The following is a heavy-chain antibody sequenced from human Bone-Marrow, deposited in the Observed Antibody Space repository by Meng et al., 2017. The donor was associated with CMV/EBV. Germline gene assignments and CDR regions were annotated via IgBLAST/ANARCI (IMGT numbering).Heavy chain of an antibody. J-gene: IGHJ6*02. CDR1: GFPFSNYA. D-gene: IGHD6-13*01. V-gene: IGHV3-30-3*01. Sequence: GGSLRLSCVASGFPFSNYAMHWVRQAPGKGLEWVSVISYSGSRKSYADSVKGRFTISRDNSKKTLYLHMNSLRAEDAALHHCARDLAPAGDDYYYGMDVWGQGTTVTVSS. CDR2: ISYSGSRK. CDR3: ARDLAPAGDDYYYGMDV.